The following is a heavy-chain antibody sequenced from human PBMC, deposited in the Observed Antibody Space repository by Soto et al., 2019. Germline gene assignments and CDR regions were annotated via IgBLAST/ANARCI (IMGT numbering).Heavy chain of an antibody. CDR1: GFTFNTYS. Sequence: GGSLRLSCEASGFTFNTYSMHWVRQPPGKGLEWLAAIWYDGTQKYYADSVKGRFIISRDNSKKTLYLEMNSLRAEDTAVYYCAKEARITMIVVVITTFDYWGQGTLVTVSS. D-gene: IGHD3-22*01. J-gene: IGHJ4*02. V-gene: IGHV3-33*06. CDR3: AKEARITMIVVVITTFDY. CDR2: IWYDGTQK.